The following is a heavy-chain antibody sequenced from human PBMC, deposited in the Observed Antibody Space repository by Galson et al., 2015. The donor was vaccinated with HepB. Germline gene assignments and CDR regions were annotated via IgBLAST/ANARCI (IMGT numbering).Heavy chain of an antibody. J-gene: IGHJ4*02. CDR3: ARREYGDYAGY. V-gene: IGHV1-18*01. D-gene: IGHD4-17*01. CDR1: GYTFTSYG. CDR2: ISTYNGNT. Sequence: SVKVSCKASGYTFTSYGINWVRQATGQGLEWMGWISTYNGNTNYAQKLQGRVTMTTDTSSSTAYMELRSLRSDDTAVYYCARREYGDYAGYWGQGTLVTVSS.